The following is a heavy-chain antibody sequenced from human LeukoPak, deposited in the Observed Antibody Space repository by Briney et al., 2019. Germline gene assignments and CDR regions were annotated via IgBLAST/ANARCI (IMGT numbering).Heavy chain of an antibody. CDR1: GGSISSSSYY. J-gene: IGHJ3*02. CDR2: IYYSGST. V-gene: IGHV4-39*01. CDR3: ASSPPSRGYPLPFDAFDI. D-gene: IGHD3-10*01. Sequence: SEALSLTCTASGGSISSSSYYWGWIRQPPGKGLEWIGSIYYSGSTYYNPSLKSRVTISVDTSKNQFSLKLSSVTAADTAVYYCASSPPSRGYPLPFDAFDIWGQGTMVTVSS.